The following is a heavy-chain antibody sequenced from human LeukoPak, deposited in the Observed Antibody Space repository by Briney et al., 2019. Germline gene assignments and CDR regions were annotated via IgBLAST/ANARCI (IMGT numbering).Heavy chain of an antibody. J-gene: IGHJ4*02. Sequence: GGSLRLSCATSGFTFDDYGMSWVRQVPGKGLEWVSSINWNAGSTTYADSVKGRFTISRDNANNSLYLQMNSLRAEDTALYYCARVMYHDSGSYYQYLHHWGQGTPVTVSS. V-gene: IGHV3-20*04. CDR2: INWNAGST. CDR1: GFTFDDYG. D-gene: IGHD3-10*01. CDR3: ARVMYHDSGSYYQYLHH.